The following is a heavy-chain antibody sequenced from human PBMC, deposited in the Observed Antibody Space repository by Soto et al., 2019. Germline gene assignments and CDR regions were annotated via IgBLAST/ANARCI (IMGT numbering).Heavy chain of an antibody. D-gene: IGHD6-19*01. Sequence: GGSLRLSCTASGFTFSSHDMHWVRQVTGKGLEWVSGIESDGDAKYLASVKGRFSISRENAKNSLHLQMNSLRAEDTAVYYCAKGPVDGDFEYWGQGTLVTVFS. CDR1: GFTFSSHD. CDR2: IESDGDA. V-gene: IGHV3-13*01. CDR3: AKGPVDGDFEY. J-gene: IGHJ4*02.